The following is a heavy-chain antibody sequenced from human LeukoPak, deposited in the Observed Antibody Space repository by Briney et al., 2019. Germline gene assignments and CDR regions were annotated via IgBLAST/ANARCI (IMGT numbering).Heavy chain of an antibody. V-gene: IGHV1-69*05. CDR3: ASDSSGYYYGSFDY. J-gene: IGHJ4*02. CDR2: IIPIFGTA. Sequence: LGASVKVSCKASGGTFSSYAISWVRQAPGQGLEWMGGIIPIFGTANYAQKFQGRVTITTDESTSTAYMELSSLRSEDTAVYYYASDSSGYYYGSFDYWGQGTLVSVSS. D-gene: IGHD3-22*01. CDR1: GGTFSSYA.